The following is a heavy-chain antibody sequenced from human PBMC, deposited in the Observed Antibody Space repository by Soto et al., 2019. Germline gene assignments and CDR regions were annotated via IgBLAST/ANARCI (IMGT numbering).Heavy chain of an antibody. V-gene: IGHV3-23*01. CDR3: ARIRGYWYGLDV. Sequence: EVQLLESGGGLVQPGGSLRLSCAASGFPLSTYGMTWVRQAPGKGLEWVSAITGTGGNTYYVDSVKGRFTSSRDNSKNMLYLQVNSLRVGDTAVYYCARIRGYWYGLDVWGQGTTVTVPS. CDR1: GFPLSTYG. CDR2: ITGTGGNT. J-gene: IGHJ6*02.